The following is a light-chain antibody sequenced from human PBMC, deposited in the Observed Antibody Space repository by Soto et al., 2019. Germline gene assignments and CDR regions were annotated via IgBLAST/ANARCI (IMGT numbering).Light chain of an antibody. V-gene: IGLV2-14*01. CDR1: SSDVGGYNY. CDR2: EVS. Sequence: QSALTQPASVSGSPGQSITISCTGTSSDVGGYNYVSWYQQHPGKAPKVMIYEVSTRPLGVSDRFSGSKSGNTASLTISGLQAEDEADYYCTSYTSSAIFVFGTGTKVTVL. CDR3: TSYTSSAIFV. J-gene: IGLJ1*01.